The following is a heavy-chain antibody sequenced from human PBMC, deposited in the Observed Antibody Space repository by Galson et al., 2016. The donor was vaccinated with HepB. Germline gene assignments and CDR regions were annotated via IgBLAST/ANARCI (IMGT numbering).Heavy chain of an antibody. CDR2: IKEDGSEK. Sequence: SLRLSCAASGFTFSSYWMSWVRQAPGRGLEWVANIKEDGSEKYYVDSVKGRFTISRDNAKNSLYLQMNSLRAEDTAVYYCANIPRRGPFGYWGQGTQVTVSS. CDR3: ANIPRRGPFGY. CDR1: GFTFSSYW. J-gene: IGHJ4*02. D-gene: IGHD2-21*01. V-gene: IGHV3-7*03.